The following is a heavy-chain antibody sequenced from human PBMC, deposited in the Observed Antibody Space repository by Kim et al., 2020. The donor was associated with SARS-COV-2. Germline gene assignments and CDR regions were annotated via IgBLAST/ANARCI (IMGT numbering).Heavy chain of an antibody. J-gene: IGHJ4*02. CDR1: GYNFNDHY. CDR2: INPNGGET. V-gene: IGHV1-2*02. Sequence: ASVKVSCKVSGYNFNDHYIHWVRQAPGQGLEWMGWINPNGGETKYAEKFHGKASMTRDMSTNTAYVELYSLSFDDTAVYYRARDSDPDYWGQGTLVTVSS. CDR3: ARDSDPDY.